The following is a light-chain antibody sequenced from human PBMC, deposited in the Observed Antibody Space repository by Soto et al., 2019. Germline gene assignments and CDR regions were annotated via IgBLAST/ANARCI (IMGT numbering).Light chain of an antibody. V-gene: IGKV1D-12*01. J-gene: IGKJ4*01. CDR2: AAS. CDR3: QQANSFPFT. Sequence: DIQMTQSPSSVSASVGDRVTITCRASQGLSSWLGLYQQKPGKAPKLLIYAASSLQSGVPSRFSGSGSGTDFTLPTSSLQPEDFATYYCQQANSFPFTFGGGTKVEIK. CDR1: QGLSSW.